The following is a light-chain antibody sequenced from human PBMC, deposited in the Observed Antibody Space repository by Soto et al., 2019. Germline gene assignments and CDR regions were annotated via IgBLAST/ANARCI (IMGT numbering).Light chain of an antibody. CDR3: QSYDSSLSVEV. CDR2: GNT. CDR1: SSNIGAGYD. J-gene: IGLJ1*01. Sequence: QSVLTQPPSVSGAPGQRVTISCTGSSSNIGAGYDVHWYQQLPGTAPKLLIFGNTNRPSGVPDRFSGSKSGTSASLAITGLQAEDEADYYCQSYDSSLSVEVFGPGTQLTVL. V-gene: IGLV1-40*01.